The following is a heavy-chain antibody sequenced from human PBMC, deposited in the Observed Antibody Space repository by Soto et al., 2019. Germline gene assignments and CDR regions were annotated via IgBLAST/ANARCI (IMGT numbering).Heavy chain of an antibody. CDR1: GGSISSGGYY. J-gene: IGHJ4*02. CDR2: IYYSGST. D-gene: IGHD3-22*01. CDR3: ARGGRDFGRLFPLDY. V-gene: IGHV4-31*03. Sequence: QVQLQESGPGLVKPSQTLSLTCTVSGGSISSGGYYWSWIRQHPGKGLEWIGYIYYSGSTYYNPSLKRRVTISVDTSKNQFSLKLSSVTAADTAVYYCARGGRDFGRLFPLDYWGQGTLVTVSS.